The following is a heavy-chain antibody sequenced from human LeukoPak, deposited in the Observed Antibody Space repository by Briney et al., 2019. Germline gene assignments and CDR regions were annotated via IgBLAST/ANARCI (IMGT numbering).Heavy chain of an antibody. V-gene: IGHV3-48*04. Sequence: GGSLRLSCAASGFTFSSYWMHWVRQAPGKGLEWVSYISSSGSTIYYADSVKGRFTISRDNAKNSLYLQMNSLRAEDTAVYYCAKPPLGYCSSTSCYTGGFDYWGQGTLVTVSS. J-gene: IGHJ4*02. D-gene: IGHD2-2*02. CDR3: AKPPLGYCSSTSCYTGGFDY. CDR2: ISSSGSTI. CDR1: GFTFSSYW.